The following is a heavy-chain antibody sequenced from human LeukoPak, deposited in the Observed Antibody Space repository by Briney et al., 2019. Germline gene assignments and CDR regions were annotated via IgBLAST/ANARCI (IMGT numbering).Heavy chain of an antibody. J-gene: IGHJ6*03. CDR1: EFTFRSYW. Sequence: PGGSLRLSCAASEFTFRSYWMNWVRQAPGKGLEWVAIVNQDGSRNYYVDSVKGRFTISRDNAENSMYLQMNSLRAEDTAVYFCARDRGYCTSTDCYGYYYFMDVWGKGTTVTVSS. V-gene: IGHV3-7*01. D-gene: IGHD2-2*01. CDR3: ARDRGYCTSTDCYGYYYFMDV. CDR2: VNQDGSRN.